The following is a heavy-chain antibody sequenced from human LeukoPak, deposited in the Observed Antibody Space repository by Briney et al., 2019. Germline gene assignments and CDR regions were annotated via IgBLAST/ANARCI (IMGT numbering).Heavy chain of an antibody. CDR1: GFTFSDHD. CDR3: ARDLYDRATDY. CDR2: IKTTGTPI. V-gene: IGHV3-48*02. J-gene: IGHJ4*02. Sequence: VGSLRLSCAASGFTFSDHDMNWVRQAPGKGLEWVSYIKTTGTPIYYADSVEGRFTISRDNAKNSLYLQMNSLRDEDTAVYFCARDLYDRATDYWGQGTLVTVSS. D-gene: IGHD2-8*01.